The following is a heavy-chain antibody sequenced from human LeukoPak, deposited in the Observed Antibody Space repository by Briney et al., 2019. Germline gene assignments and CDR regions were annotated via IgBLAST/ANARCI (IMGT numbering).Heavy chain of an antibody. Sequence: SETLSLTCTVSGGSISSSSYYWGWIRQPPGKELEWIGSIYYSGSTYYNPSLKSRVTISVDTSKNQFSLKLSSVTAADTAVYYCARDDGTVVTPWNAFDIWGQGTMVTVSS. CDR1: GGSISSSSYY. D-gene: IGHD4-23*01. V-gene: IGHV4-39*07. J-gene: IGHJ3*02. CDR3: ARDDGTVVTPWNAFDI. CDR2: IYYSGST.